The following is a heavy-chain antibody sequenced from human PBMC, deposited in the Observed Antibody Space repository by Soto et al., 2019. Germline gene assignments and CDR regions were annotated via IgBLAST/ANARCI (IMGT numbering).Heavy chain of an antibody. V-gene: IGHV1-69*13. CDR2: IIPIFGTA. CDR3: ARDRGRYDVRMTWPNWFDP. D-gene: IGHD2-8*01. Sequence: ASVKVSCKASGGTFSSYAISWVRQAPGQGLEWMGGIIPIFGTANYAQKFQGRVTITADESTSTAYMELSSLRSEDTAVYYCARDRGRYDVRMTWPNWFDPWGQGTLVTVSS. J-gene: IGHJ5*02. CDR1: GGTFSSYA.